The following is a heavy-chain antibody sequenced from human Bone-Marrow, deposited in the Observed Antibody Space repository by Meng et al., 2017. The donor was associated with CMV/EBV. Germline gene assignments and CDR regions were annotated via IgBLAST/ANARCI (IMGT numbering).Heavy chain of an antibody. J-gene: IGHJ6*02. CDR2: IWYDGSNK. V-gene: IGHV3-33*01. D-gene: IGHD2-8*01. CDR1: GFTFSSYG. Sequence: GESLKISCAASGFTFSSYGMHWVRQAPGKGLEWVAVIWYDGSNKYYADSVKGRFTISRDNSKNTLYLQMNSLRAEDTAVYYCAILGGYCTNGVCYSSFDYGMDVWGQGTTVTVSS. CDR3: AILGGYCTNGVCYSSFDYGMDV.